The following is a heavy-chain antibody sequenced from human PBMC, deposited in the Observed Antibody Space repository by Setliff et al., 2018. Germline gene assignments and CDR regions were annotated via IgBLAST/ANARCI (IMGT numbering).Heavy chain of an antibody. CDR1: RFTFSSYE. CDR3: AKDIVVGASTMIDFPNPLQPLP. J-gene: IGHJ5*02. D-gene: IGHD2-15*01. V-gene: IGHV3-48*03. CDR2: ISSSGSTI. Sequence: GGSLRLSCAASRFTFSSYEMNWVRQAPGKGLEWVSYISSSGSTIYYADSVMGRFTISRDNAKNSLYLQMNSLRAEDTAVYYCAKDIVVGASTMIDFPNPLQPLPWG.